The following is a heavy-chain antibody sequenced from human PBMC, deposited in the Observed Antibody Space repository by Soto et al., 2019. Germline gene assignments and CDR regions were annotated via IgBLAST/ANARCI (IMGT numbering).Heavy chain of an antibody. J-gene: IGHJ4*02. CDR1: GDSIRSYY. V-gene: IGHV4-59*01. D-gene: IGHD3-22*01. Sequence: QVQLQESGPGLVKPSETLSLTCTVSGDSIRSYYWSWIRQPPGKGLEWIGYIYDSGSTNYNPSLMSRVTLSVDTSKSQFSLKLRSVTAADTAVYYCARDRAYYESSGLYFDYWGQGTLVTVSS. CDR2: IYDSGST. CDR3: ARDRAYYESSGLYFDY.